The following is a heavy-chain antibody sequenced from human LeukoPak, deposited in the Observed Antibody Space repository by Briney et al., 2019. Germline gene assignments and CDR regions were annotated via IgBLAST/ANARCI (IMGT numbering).Heavy chain of an antibody. Sequence: SETLSLTCTVSGGSISSGSYYWSWIRQPAGKGLEWIGRIYTSGSTNYNPSLKSRVTISVDTPKNQFSLKLSSVTAADTAVYYCAREEGSGSYYRWFDPWGQGTLVTVSS. V-gene: IGHV4-61*02. CDR3: AREEGSGSYYRWFDP. J-gene: IGHJ5*02. D-gene: IGHD1-26*01. CDR1: GGSISSGSYY. CDR2: IYTSGST.